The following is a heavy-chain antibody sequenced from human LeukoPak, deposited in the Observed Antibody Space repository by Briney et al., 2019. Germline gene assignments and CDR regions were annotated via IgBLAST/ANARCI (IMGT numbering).Heavy chain of an antibody. CDR1: GASISSKNYY. CDR3: ARQVYSSTWYVGY. Sequence: KPSETLSLTCTVSGASISSKNYYWGWIRQPPGKGLEWIGSIYYSGSTYYSPSLKSRVTISLDTSNNQFSLKLSSVTAADTAVYYCARQVYSSTWYVGYWGQGTLVTVSS. V-gene: IGHV4-39*01. D-gene: IGHD6-13*01. CDR2: IYYSGST. J-gene: IGHJ4*02.